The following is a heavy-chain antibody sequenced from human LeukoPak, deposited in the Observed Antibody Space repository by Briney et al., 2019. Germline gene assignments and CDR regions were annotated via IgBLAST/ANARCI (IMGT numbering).Heavy chain of an antibody. CDR2: ISSSSSSI. Sequence: GGSLRLSCAASGFTFSNYNMNWVRQAPGKGLEWVSSISSSSSSINYADSLKGRFTISRDNAKNSLYLQMNSLRAEDTALYYCAKDIYNYYDSSGYGYWGQGTLVTVSS. CDR3: AKDIYNYYDSSGYGY. D-gene: IGHD3-22*01. CDR1: GFTFSNYN. V-gene: IGHV3-21*04. J-gene: IGHJ4*02.